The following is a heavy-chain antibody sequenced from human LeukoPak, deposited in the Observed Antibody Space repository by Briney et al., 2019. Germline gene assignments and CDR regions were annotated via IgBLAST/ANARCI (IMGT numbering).Heavy chain of an antibody. CDR3: AKAGRFGEYMDV. D-gene: IGHD3-10*01. CDR1: GLSFEEYA. V-gene: IGHV3-9*01. Sequence: GGSLRLSCAASGLSFEEYAMHWVRQAPGKGLEWVSGISWNSGSIGYADSVKGRFTISRDNAKNSLYLQMHSLRAEDTALYYCAKAGRFGEYMDVWGKGTTVTVSS. CDR2: ISWNSGSI. J-gene: IGHJ6*03.